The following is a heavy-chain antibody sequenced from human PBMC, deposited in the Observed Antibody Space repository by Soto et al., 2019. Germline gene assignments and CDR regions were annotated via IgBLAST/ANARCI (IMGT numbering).Heavy chain of an antibody. CDR3: ARAPGYYYMDV. CDR1: GVSISDYY. CDR2: NYYSGGT. J-gene: IGHJ6*03. V-gene: IGHV4-59*01. D-gene: IGHD2-2*01. Sequence: PSETLSLTCAVSGVSISDYYWSWIRQPPGRGLEWIGSNYYSGGTNYNPSLKSRVTISLDTSKNQFLLKLRSVTAADTAVYYCARAPGYYYMDVWGKGTTVTVSS.